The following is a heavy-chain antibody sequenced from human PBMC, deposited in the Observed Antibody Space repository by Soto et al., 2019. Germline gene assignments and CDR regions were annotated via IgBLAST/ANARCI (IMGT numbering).Heavy chain of an antibody. J-gene: IGHJ3*02. CDR1: GGSISSYY. D-gene: IGHD3-22*01. CDR3: AREDDSGLHYYDSSGYHAFDI. CDR2: IYYSGST. Sequence: RPSETLSLTCTVSGGSISSYYWSWIRQPPGKGLEWIGYIYYSGSTNYNPSLKSRVTISVDTSKNQFSLKLSSVTAADTAVYYCAREDDSGLHYYDSSGYHAFDIWGQGTMVTVSS. V-gene: IGHV4-59*01.